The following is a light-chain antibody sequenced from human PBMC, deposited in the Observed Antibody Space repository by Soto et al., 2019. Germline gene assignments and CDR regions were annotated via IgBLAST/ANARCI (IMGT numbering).Light chain of an antibody. V-gene: IGKV3D-15*01. CDR1: QSVSLN. CDR3: QQYNNWHPLT. J-gene: IGKJ4*01. CDR2: DAS. Sequence: EIALTQTPGTLSVTPGSRAALSGLASQSVSLNLAWYQQKPGQAPRLLIYDASTRATGIPARFSGSGSGTEFTLTISSLQSKDFAVYYCQQYNNWHPLTFGGGTKVDI.